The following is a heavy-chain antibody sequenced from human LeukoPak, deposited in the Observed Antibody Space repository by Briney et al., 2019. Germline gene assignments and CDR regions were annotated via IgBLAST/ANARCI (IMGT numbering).Heavy chain of an antibody. J-gene: IGHJ6*03. D-gene: IGHD2-2*01. V-gene: IGHV1-2*02. CDR1: GYTFIDYH. Sequence: ASVKVSCKASGYTFIDYHIHWVRQAPGQGLVWMGWINPDSGGTNYAQKFQGRVTMTRDTSIRTAYMELSGLTSDDTALYFCARDYSCTSSTCGNSYMDVWGKGTTVTVSS. CDR3: ARDYSCTSSTCGNSYMDV. CDR2: INPDSGGT.